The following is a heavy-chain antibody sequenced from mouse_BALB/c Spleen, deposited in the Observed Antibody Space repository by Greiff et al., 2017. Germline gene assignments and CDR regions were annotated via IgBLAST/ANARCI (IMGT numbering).Heavy chain of an antibody. CDR3: KRDLLSSYGNSDCDY. D-gene: IGHD2-1*01. CDR1: GFNIKDYY. V-gene: IGHV14-4*02. Sequence: VQLQQSGAELVRSGASVKLSCTASGFNIKDYYMHWVKQRPEQGLEWIGWINPENGDTEYAPKFQGKATMTADTSSNTAYLQLSSLTSEDTAVYYCKRDLLSSYGNSDCDYWGQGTTLTVSS. J-gene: IGHJ2*01. CDR2: INPENGDT.